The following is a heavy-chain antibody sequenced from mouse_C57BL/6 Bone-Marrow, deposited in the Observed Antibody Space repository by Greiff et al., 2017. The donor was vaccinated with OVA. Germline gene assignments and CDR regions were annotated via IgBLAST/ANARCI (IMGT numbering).Heavy chain of an antibody. D-gene: IGHD2-5*01. V-gene: IGHV1-19*01. CDR3: ARAYYSNYVFAY. CDR2: INPYNGGT. J-gene: IGHJ3*01. Sequence: EVQLQQSGPVLVKPGASVKMSCKASGYTFTDYYMNWVKQSHGKSLEWIGVINPYNGGTSYNQKFKGKATLTVDKSSSTAYMELNSLTSEDSAVYYCARAYYSNYVFAYWGQGTLVTVSA. CDR1: GYTFTDYY.